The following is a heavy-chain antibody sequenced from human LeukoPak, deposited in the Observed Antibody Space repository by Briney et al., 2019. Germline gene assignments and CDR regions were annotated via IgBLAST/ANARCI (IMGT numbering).Heavy chain of an antibody. V-gene: IGHV3-23*01. CDR3: AKDPTIFWRYYFDY. J-gene: IGHJ4*02. Sequence: GGSLRLSCAASGFTFSSYAMSWVRQAPGKGLEWVSAISGSGNSTYYADSVKGRFTISRDNSKNTLYLQMNSLRAEDTAVYYCAKDPTIFWRYYFDYWGQGTLVTVSS. CDR2: ISGSGNST. D-gene: IGHD3-3*01. CDR1: GFTFSSYA.